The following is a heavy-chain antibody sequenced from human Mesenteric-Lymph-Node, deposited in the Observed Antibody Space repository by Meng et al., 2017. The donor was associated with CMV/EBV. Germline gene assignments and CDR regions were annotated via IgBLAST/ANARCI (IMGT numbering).Heavy chain of an antibody. Sequence: PGGSLRLSCAAAGFTFNTYGMHWVRQAPGKGLEWVAIIWYDGSNEYYADSVKGRFTISRDNSKNTLYLQMNSLRSEDTAVYYCVRDPINYFDFWGQGTLVTVSS. V-gene: IGHV3-33*01. J-gene: IGHJ4*02. D-gene: IGHD4-17*01. CDR3: VRDPINYFDF. CDR2: IWYDGSNE. CDR1: GFTFNTYG.